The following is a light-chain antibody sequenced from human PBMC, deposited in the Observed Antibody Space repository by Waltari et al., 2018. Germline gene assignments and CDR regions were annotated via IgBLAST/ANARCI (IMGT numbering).Light chain of an antibody. CDR2: GAS. CDR1: LRLTKRY. J-gene: IGKJ2*01. V-gene: IGKV3-20*01. CDR3: QQYGSSVMYT. Sequence: VLTQSPGTLSLSPGERATLSCRASLRLTKRYLAWYQQKPGQAPRLLIYGASSRAAGIPDRFTGSGSGTDYTLNISRLETEDCAVYYGQQYGSSVMYTFGQGTRLEI.